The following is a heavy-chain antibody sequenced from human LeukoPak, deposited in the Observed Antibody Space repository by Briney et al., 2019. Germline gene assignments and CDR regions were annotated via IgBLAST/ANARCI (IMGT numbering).Heavy chain of an antibody. J-gene: IGHJ4*02. D-gene: IGHD3-10*01. Sequence: GGSLRLSCAASGFTFDDYAMHWVRQAPGKGLEWVSGISWNSGSKGYADSVKGRFTISRDNAKNSLYLQMNSLRAEDTAVYYCAKDFIWFGEFHHQIDYWGQGTLVTVSS. CDR1: GFTFDDYA. V-gene: IGHV3-9*01. CDR3: AKDFIWFGEFHHQIDY. CDR2: ISWNSGSK.